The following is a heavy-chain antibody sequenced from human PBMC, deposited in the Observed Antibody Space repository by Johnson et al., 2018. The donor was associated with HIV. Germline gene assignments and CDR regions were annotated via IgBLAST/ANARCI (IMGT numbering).Heavy chain of an antibody. J-gene: IGHJ3*02. CDR2: IKQDGSEN. CDR3: AKDRIVGAIGDAFDI. Sequence: VQLVESGGGLVQPGGSLRLSCAASGFTFSSYWMSWVRQAPGKGLEWVANIKQDGSENYYVDSVKGRFTISRDNAKNSLYLQMNSLRAEDTAVYYCAKDRIVGAIGDAFDIWGQGTMVTVSS. CDR1: GFTFSSYW. V-gene: IGHV3-7*03. D-gene: IGHD1-26*01.